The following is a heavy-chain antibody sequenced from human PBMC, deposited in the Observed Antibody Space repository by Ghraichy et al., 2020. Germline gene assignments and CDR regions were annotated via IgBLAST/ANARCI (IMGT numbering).Heavy chain of an antibody. Sequence: SETLSLTCTVSGGSIRSYYWSWIRQPPGKGLEWIGYIYYSGSTNYNPSLKSRVTISVDTSKNQFSLKLSSVTAADTAVYYCARGPTRYYFDYWGQGTLVTVSS. CDR3: ARGPTRYYFDY. CDR1: GGSIRSYY. J-gene: IGHJ4*02. CDR2: IYYSGST. V-gene: IGHV4-59*01.